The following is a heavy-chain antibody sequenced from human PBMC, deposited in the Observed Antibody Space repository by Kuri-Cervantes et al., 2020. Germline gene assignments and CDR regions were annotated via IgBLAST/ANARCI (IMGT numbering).Heavy chain of an antibody. D-gene: IGHD3-22*01. V-gene: IGHV3-74*01. Sequence: GESLKISCAATGFTFSSYWMHWVRQAPGKGLVWVSRINSDGSSTSYADSVKGRFTISRDNAKNTLYLQMNSLRAEDTAVYYCARVGDYYECSGSYYYGMDDWGQGTTVTVSS. CDR3: ARVGDYYECSGSYYYGMDD. J-gene: IGHJ6*02. CDR2: INSDGSST. CDR1: GFTFSSYW.